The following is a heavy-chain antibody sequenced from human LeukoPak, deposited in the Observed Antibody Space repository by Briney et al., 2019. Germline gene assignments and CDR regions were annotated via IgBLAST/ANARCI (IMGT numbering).Heavy chain of an antibody. D-gene: IGHD1-7*01. CDR2: ISGSSGST. J-gene: IGHJ6*02. Sequence: GGSLRLSCAASGFTFSSYAMSWVRQAPGKGLEWVSAISGSSGSTYYADSVKGRFTISRDNSKNTLYLQMNSLRAEDTAVYYCAKDQGELELLLGYYYYYGMDVWGQGTTVTVSS. CDR3: AKDQGELELLLGYYYYYGMDV. CDR1: GFTFSSYA. V-gene: IGHV3-23*01.